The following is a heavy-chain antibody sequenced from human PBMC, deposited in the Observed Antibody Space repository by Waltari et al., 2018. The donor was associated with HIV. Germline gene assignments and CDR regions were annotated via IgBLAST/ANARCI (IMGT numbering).Heavy chain of an antibody. V-gene: IGHV1-2*02. CDR2: INPNSGGT. CDR3: ARELMVYARGHCGMDV. CDR1: GYTFTGYY. D-gene: IGHD2-8*01. Sequence: QVQLVQSGAEVKKPGASVKVSCKASGYTFTGYYMHWVRQAPGQGLEWIGWINPNSGGTNYAQKVQGRVTMTRDTSISTAYMALSRLRSDDTAVDYCARELMVYARGHCGMDVWGQGTTVTVSS. J-gene: IGHJ6*02.